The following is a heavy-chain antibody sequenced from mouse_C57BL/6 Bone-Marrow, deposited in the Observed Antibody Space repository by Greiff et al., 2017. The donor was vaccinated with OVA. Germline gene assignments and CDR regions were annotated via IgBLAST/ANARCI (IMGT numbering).Heavy chain of an antibody. D-gene: IGHD2-3*01. V-gene: IGHV1-7*01. CDR2: INPSSGYT. CDR3: ARSGYYGDAMDY. Sequence: QVQLKESGAELAKPGASVKLSCKASGYTFTSYWMHWVKQRPGQGLEWIGYINPSSGYTKYNQKFKDKATLTADTSSSTAYMQLSSLTYEDSAVYYCARSGYYGDAMDYWGQGTSVTVSS. CDR1: GYTFTSYW. J-gene: IGHJ4*01.